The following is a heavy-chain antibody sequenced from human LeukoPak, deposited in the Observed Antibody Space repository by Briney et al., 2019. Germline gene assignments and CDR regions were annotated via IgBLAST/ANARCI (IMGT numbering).Heavy chain of an antibody. CDR3: AKGRGYCSGGSCYSDY. V-gene: IGHV3-23*01. CDR1: GFIFSSYA. CDR2: ISGIGNST. D-gene: IGHD2-15*01. Sequence: GGSLRLSCAASGFIFSSYAMSWVRQAPGKGLGWGSPISGIGNSTYYADSVRGRFPISSDNSKNTMFPQMSSLRAEDTAIYYGAKGRGYCSGGSCYSDYWGQGTLVTVSS. J-gene: IGHJ4*02.